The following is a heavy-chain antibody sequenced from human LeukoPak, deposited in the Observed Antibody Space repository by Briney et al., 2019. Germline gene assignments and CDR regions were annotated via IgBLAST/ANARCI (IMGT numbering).Heavy chain of an antibody. Sequence: PSETLSLTCTVSGGSISSYYWSWIRQPPGKGLEWIGYIYYSGSTNYNPSLKSRVTISVDTSKNQFSLKLSSVTAADTAVYYCARHAAAARDLSDAFDIWGQGTMVTVSS. CDR2: IYYSGST. D-gene: IGHD6-13*01. CDR3: ARHAAAARDLSDAFDI. V-gene: IGHV4-59*08. CDR1: GGSISSYY. J-gene: IGHJ3*02.